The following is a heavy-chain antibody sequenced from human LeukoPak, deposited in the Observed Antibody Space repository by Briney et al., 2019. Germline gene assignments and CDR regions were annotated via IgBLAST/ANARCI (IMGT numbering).Heavy chain of an antibody. D-gene: IGHD3-16*01. Sequence: SETLSLTCTVSGGSISSSRYYWGWIRQPPGKGLEWIGSLYYSGSTYYNPSVKSRVTISVDTSKNQLSLKLSSVTAADTAVYYCARFGPQRARIDLWGQGTTVTVSS. CDR2: LYYSGST. CDR1: GGSISSSRYY. J-gene: IGHJ6*02. CDR3: ARFGPQRARIDL. V-gene: IGHV4-39*01.